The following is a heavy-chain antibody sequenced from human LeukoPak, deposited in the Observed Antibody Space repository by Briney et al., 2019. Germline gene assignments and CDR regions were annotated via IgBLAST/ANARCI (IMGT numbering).Heavy chain of an antibody. J-gene: IGHJ4*02. CDR1: GGSISSSSYY. CDR3: ARGRDYGDYFDY. CDR2: IYYSGST. V-gene: IGHV4-39*07. D-gene: IGHD4-17*01. Sequence: PSETLPLTCTVSGGSISSSSYYWGWIRQPPGKGLEWIGSIYYSGSTYYNPSLKSRVTISVDTSKNQFSLKLSSVTAADTAVYYCARGRDYGDYFDYWGQGTLVTVSS.